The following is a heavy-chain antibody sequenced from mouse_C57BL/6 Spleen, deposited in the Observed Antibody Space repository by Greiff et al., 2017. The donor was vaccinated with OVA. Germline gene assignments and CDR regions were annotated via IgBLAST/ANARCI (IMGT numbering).Heavy chain of an antibody. CDR2: IYPGDGDT. CDR3: ARWGYGSPLLDY. J-gene: IGHJ2*01. Sequence: VQLQQSGPELVKPGASVKISCKASGYAFSSSWMNWVKQRPGKGLEWIGRIYPGDGDTNYNGKFKGKATLTADKSSSTAYMQLSSLTSEDSAVYFCARWGYGSPLLDYWGQGTTLTFSS. CDR1: GYAFSSSW. D-gene: IGHD1-1*01. V-gene: IGHV1-82*01.